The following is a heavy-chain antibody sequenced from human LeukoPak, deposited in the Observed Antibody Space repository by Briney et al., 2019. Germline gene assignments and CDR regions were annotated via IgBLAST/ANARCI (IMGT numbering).Heavy chain of an antibody. V-gene: IGHV3-23*01. CDR3: AKDGGLWVSAHWGDT. CDR2: ITTSDGNT. J-gene: IGHJ5*02. CDR1: GFTFSSYT. D-gene: IGHD7-27*01. Sequence: GGSLRLSCAASGFTFSSYTMSWVRQAPGKGLEWVSTITTSDGNTYYADSVKGRFTVSRDNSKNTLFLQMNSLRAEDTAVYYCAKDGGLWVSAHWGDTWGRGTLVTVSS.